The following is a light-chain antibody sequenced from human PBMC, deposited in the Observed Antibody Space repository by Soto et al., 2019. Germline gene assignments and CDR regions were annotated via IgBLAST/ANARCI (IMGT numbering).Light chain of an antibody. J-gene: IGKJ2*01. CDR2: GAS. CDR3: QQYGNSPPNT. CDR1: QSVSSSY. V-gene: IGKV3-20*01. Sequence: EIVVTQSPGTLSLSPWERATLSCRASQSVSSSYLAWYQQKPGQAPRLLIYGASSRATGIPDRFSGSGSGTDFTLTISRREPEDFAVYFCQQYGNSPPNTFGQGTKVEIK.